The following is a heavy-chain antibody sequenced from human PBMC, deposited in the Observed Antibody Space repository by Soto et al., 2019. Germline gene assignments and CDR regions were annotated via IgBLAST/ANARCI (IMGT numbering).Heavy chain of an antibody. CDR3: ARTVPLRFLIRYGMDV. CDR1: GFTFSSYA. Sequence: GGSLRLSCAASGFTFSSYAMHWVRQAPGKGLEWVAVISYDGSNKYYADSVKDRFTISRDNSKNTLYLQMNSLRAEDTAVYYCARTVPLRFLIRYGMDVWGQGTTVTVSS. D-gene: IGHD3-3*01. CDR2: ISYDGSNK. J-gene: IGHJ6*02. V-gene: IGHV3-30-3*01.